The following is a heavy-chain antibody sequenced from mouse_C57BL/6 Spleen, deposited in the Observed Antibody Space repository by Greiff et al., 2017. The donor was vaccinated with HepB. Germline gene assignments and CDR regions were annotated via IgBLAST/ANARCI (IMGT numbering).Heavy chain of an antibody. J-gene: IGHJ3*01. D-gene: IGHD2-3*01. CDR1: GYSFTGYY. V-gene: IGHV1-42*01. CDR3: ARTLDGYKAY. Sequence: VQLQQSGPELVKPGASVKISCKASGYSFTGYYMNWVKQSPEKSLEWIGEINPSTGGTTYNQKFKAKATLTVDKSSSTAYMQLKSLTSEDSAVYYCARTLDGYKAYWGQGTLVTVSA. CDR2: INPSTGGT.